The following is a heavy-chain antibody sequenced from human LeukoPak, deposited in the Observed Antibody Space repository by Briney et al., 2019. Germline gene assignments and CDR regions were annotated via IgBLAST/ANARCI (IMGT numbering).Heavy chain of an antibody. CDR2: INPNSGGT. Sequence: GASVKVSCKASGYTFTGYYMHWVRQAPGQGLEWMGWINPNSGGTNYAQKFQGRVTMTRDTSISTAYMELSSLRSEDTAVYYCASEEALRSTPPGHYYYMDVWGKGTTVTVSS. D-gene: IGHD3-10*02. CDR1: GYTFTGYY. CDR3: ASEEALRSTPPGHYYYMDV. J-gene: IGHJ6*03. V-gene: IGHV1-2*02.